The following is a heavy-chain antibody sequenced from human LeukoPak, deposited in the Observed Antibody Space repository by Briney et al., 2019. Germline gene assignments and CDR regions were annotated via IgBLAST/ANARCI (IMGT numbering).Heavy chain of an antibody. CDR3: AKSHPSSWYALDY. Sequence: PGGSLRLSCAASGFTLSSYWMHWVRQAPGKGLVWVSRINGDGTSTNYADSVKGRFTISRDNSKNTLYLQMNSLRAEDTAVYYCAKSHPSSWYALDYWGQGTLVTVSS. CDR1: GFTLSSYW. V-gene: IGHV3-74*01. CDR2: INGDGTST. D-gene: IGHD6-13*01. J-gene: IGHJ4*02.